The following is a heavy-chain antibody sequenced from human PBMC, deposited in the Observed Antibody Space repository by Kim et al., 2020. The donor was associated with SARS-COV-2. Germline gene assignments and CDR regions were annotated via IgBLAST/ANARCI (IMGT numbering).Heavy chain of an antibody. Sequence: SVKVSCKASGGTFSSYAISWVRQAPGQGLEWMGGIIPIFGTANYAQKFQGRVTITADESTSTAYMELSSLRSEDTAVYYCAGGYCSSTSCSLIGWGQGTLVTVSS. CDR1: GGTFSSYA. V-gene: IGHV1-69*13. CDR2: IIPIFGTA. D-gene: IGHD2-2*01. CDR3: AGGYCSSTSCSLIG. J-gene: IGHJ4*02.